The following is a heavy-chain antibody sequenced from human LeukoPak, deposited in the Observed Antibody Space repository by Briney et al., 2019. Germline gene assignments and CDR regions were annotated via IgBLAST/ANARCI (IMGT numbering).Heavy chain of an antibody. J-gene: IGHJ4*02. D-gene: IGHD3-16*02. CDR1: GFTFSSYG. Sequence: GGSLRLSCAASGFTFSSYGMHWVRQAPGKGLEWVAVISYDGSNKYYADSVKGRFTISRDNSKNTLYLQMNSLRAEDTAVYYCAKLGGITFGGVIEGYWGQGTLVTVSS. CDR3: AKLGGITFGGVIEGY. CDR2: ISYDGSNK. V-gene: IGHV3-30*18.